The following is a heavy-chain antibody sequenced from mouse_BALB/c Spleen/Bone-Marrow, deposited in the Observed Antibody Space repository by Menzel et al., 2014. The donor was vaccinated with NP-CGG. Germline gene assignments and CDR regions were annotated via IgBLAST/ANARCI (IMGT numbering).Heavy chain of an antibody. CDR2: VLPGSGSI. J-gene: IGHJ4*01. CDR1: GYTFSSYW. CDR3: ASRYDTMDY. V-gene: IGHV1-9*01. Sequence: QVQLKESGAELMKPGASVKISCKATGYTFSSYWIEWVKQRPGHGLEWIGEVLPGSGSIKYNEKFKGKATFTADTSSNTAYMQLSNLTSEDSAVYYCASRYDTMDYWGQGTSVTVSS.